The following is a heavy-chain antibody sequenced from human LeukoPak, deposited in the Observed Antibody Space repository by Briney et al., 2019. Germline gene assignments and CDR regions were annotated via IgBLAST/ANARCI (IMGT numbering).Heavy chain of an antibody. CDR3: ASSRIAAAGTLGY. D-gene: IGHD6-13*01. J-gene: IGHJ4*02. V-gene: IGHV3-30*14. CDR1: GFTFSSYA. CDR2: ISYDGSNK. Sequence: GGSLRLSCAASGFTFSSYAMHWVRQAPGKGLEWVAVISYDGSNKYYADSVKGRFTISRDNSKNTLYLQMNSLRAEDTAVYYCASSRIAAAGTLGYWGQGTLVTVSS.